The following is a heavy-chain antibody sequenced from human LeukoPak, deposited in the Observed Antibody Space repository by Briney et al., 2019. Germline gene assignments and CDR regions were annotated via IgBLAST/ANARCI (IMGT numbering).Heavy chain of an antibody. V-gene: IGHV3-23*01. CDR3: EIDTYYYGAGSSSYY. CDR1: GFTFSSYA. D-gene: IGHD3-10*01. J-gene: IGHJ4*02. Sequence: GGSLRLTCAASGFTFSSYAMSWVRQAPGKGLEWVSVISDRGGSTYHADSVKGRFTISRDNTRNTLYLQMNSLRAEDAAVYYCEIDTYYYGAGSSSYYWGQGTLVAVSS. CDR2: ISDRGGST.